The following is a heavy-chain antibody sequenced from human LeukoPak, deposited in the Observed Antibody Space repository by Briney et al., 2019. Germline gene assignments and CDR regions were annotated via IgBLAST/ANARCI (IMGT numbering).Heavy chain of an antibody. Sequence: SETLSLTCAVPRDSVSSGSYYSSWIRHPPRNGLEWIGYIYYSGSTNYNPSLKSRVTISVDTSKNQFSLKLSSVTAADTAVYYCARDFRAGMDVWGKGTTVTVSS. V-gene: IGHV4-61*01. CDR2: IYYSGST. CDR1: RDSVSSGSYY. J-gene: IGHJ6*04. CDR3: ARDFRAGMDV.